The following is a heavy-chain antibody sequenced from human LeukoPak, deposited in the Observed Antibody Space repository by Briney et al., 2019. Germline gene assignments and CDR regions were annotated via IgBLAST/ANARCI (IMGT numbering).Heavy chain of an antibody. V-gene: IGHV4-4*07. CDR1: GGSISSYY. Sequence: PSETLSLTCTVSGGSISSYYWSWIRQPAGKGLEWIGRIYTSGSTNYNPSLKSRVTMSVDTSKNQFSLKLSSVTAADTAVYYCARTYYDSSGYEGDAFDIWGQGTMVTVSS. CDR3: ARTYYDSSGYEGDAFDI. J-gene: IGHJ3*02. D-gene: IGHD3-22*01. CDR2: IYTSGST.